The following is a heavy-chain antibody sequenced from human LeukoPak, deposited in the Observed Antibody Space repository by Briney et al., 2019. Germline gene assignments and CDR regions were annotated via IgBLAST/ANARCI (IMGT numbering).Heavy chain of an antibody. CDR2: ITSVSSIL. CDR3: ARDLDWTFDI. CDR1: GFTFSGYT. D-gene: IGHD1-1*01. J-gene: IGHJ3*02. V-gene: IGHV3-48*02. Sequence: HPGGSLRLSCAAFGFTFSGYTMIWVRQAPGKGLEWVSYITSVSSILSYADSVKGRFTISRDNAKNSLYLQMNSLRDEDTAVYFCARDLDWTFDIWGQGTMVTVSS.